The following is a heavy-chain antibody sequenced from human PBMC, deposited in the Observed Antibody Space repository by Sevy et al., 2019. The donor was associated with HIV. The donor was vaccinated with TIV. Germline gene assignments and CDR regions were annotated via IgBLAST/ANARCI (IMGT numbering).Heavy chain of an antibody. Sequence: GGSLRLSCTASGFTPSTYGMHRVRQAPSKGLEWVAVIGYDRSNKYYADSVKGRFTISRDNSKNTVFLQMDSLRVEDTAVYYCARDPRMYGDYLLAYFDSWGQGTLVTVSS. V-gene: IGHV3-33*01. CDR1: GFTPSTYG. J-gene: IGHJ4*02. CDR3: ARDPRMYGDYLLAYFDS. D-gene: IGHD2-8*01. CDR2: IGYDRSNK.